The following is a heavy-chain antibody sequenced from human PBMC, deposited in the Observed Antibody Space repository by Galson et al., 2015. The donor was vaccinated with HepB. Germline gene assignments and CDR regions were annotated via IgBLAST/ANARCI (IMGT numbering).Heavy chain of an antibody. V-gene: IGHV4-39*01. Sequence: SETLSLTCTVSGGSISSSSYYWGWIRQPPGKGLEWIGSIYYSGSTYYNPSLKSRVTISVDTSKNQFSLTLSSVTAADTAVYYCARQIGGYGGYFDYWGQGTLVTVSS. CDR1: GGSISSSSYY. CDR3: ARQIGGYGGYFDY. D-gene: IGHD4-23*01. CDR2: IYYSGST. J-gene: IGHJ4*02.